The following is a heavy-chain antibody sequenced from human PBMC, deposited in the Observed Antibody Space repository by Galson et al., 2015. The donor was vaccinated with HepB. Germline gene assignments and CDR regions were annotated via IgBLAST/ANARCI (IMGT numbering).Heavy chain of an antibody. CDR3: AKESTVTTKNWFDP. Sequence: SLRLSCAASGFSFSSYGMHWVRQAPGKGLEWVPFIRYDGTNEYYADSVKGRFTISRYNSKNTLNLQMNSLRAEDTAVYNCAKESTVTTKNWFDPWGQGTLVTVSS. CDR1: GFSFSSYG. CDR2: IRYDGTNE. J-gene: IGHJ5*02. D-gene: IGHD4-17*01. V-gene: IGHV3-30*02.